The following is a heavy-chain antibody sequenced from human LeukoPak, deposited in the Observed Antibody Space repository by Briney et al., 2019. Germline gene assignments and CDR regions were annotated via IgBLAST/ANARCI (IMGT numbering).Heavy chain of an antibody. CDR1: GFTFSSYG. CDR2: IRFDGSNK. CDR3: AKGSTVPFDY. D-gene: IGHD4-11*01. V-gene: IGHV3-30*02. Sequence: GWFLRLSCAASGFTFSSYGMHWVRQAPCKGLEGVAFIRFDGSNKYYADSVQGRFTISRDNSKNTLYLQMNSLRAEDTAVYYCAKGSTVPFDYWGQGTLVTVSS. J-gene: IGHJ4*02.